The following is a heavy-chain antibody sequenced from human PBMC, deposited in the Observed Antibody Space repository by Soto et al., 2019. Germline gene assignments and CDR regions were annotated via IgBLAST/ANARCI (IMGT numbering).Heavy chain of an antibody. V-gene: IGHV3-23*01. J-gene: IGHJ4*02. CDR2: ISGSGGST. CDR1: GFTFSSYA. Sequence: GGSLRLSCAASGFTFSSYAMSWVRQAPGKGLEWVSAISGSGGSTYYADSVKGRFSISRDTSENTVSLQMNSLRAEDTAIYYCAKEYGNDYWYFDYWGQGTQVTVSS. D-gene: IGHD3-16*01. CDR3: AKEYGNDYWYFDY.